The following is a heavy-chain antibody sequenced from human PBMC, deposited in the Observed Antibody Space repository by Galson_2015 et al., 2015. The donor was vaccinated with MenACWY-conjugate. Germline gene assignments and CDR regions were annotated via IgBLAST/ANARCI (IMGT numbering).Heavy chain of an antibody. J-gene: IGHJ4*02. CDR1: GFTFSSYW. Sequence: SQRLSCAASGFTFSSYWMHWVRQAPGKGLVWVSRINSDGSSTSYADSVKGRFTISRDNAKNTLCLQMNSLRAEDTAVYYCARVRDGYNRFDYWGQGTLVTVSS. D-gene: IGHD5-24*01. V-gene: IGHV3-74*01. CDR3: ARVRDGYNRFDY. CDR2: INSDGSST.